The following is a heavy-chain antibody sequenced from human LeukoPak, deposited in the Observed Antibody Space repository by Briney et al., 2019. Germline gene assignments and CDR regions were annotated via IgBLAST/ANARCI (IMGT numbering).Heavy chain of an antibody. D-gene: IGHD4-17*01. CDR2: INHSGST. CDR1: GGSISSGDYY. Sequence: SQTLSLTRTVSGGSISSGDYYWSWIRQPPGKGLEWIGEINHSGSTNYNPSLKSRVTISVDTSKNQFSLKLSSVTAADTAVYYCARVDYGDYAEAFDIWGQGTMVTVSS. V-gene: IGHV4-30-4*08. CDR3: ARVDYGDYAEAFDI. J-gene: IGHJ3*02.